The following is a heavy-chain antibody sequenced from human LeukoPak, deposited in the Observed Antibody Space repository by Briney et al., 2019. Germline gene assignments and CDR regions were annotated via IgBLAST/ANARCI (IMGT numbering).Heavy chain of an antibody. CDR1: GFTFSSYS. J-gene: IGHJ4*02. CDR2: ICNSGDNT. D-gene: IGHD2-2*01. V-gene: IGHV3-23*01. CDR3: ARRLGYCSRTSCYVAPFDY. Sequence: GGSLRLSCAASGFTFSSYSMSWVRQAPGKGLEWVSAICNSGDNTYYADSVKGRFTISRDNSKNTLYLQMNSLRAEDTAIYHCARRLGYCSRTSCYVAPFDYWGQGTLVTVSS.